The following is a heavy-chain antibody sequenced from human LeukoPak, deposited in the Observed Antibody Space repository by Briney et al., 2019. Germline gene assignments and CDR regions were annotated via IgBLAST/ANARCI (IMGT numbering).Heavy chain of an antibody. CDR2: INWNGGST. V-gene: IGHV3-20*04. CDR3: ARGGISIFGVVIYMDV. CDR1: GFSFDDYG. D-gene: IGHD3-3*01. Sequence: GGSLRLTCAASGFSFDDYGMSWVRQAPGKGLEWVSGINWNGGSTGYADSVKGRFTISRDNAKNSLSLQMNSLRVEDTALYYCARGGISIFGVVIYMDVWGKGTTVTVSS. J-gene: IGHJ6*03.